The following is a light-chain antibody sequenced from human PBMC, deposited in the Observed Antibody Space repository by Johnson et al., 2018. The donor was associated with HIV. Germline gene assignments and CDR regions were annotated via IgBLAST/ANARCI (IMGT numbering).Light chain of an antibody. CDR3: GTWDSSLSAYV. V-gene: IGLV1-51*01. J-gene: IGLJ1*01. Sequence: QSVLTQPPSVSAAPGQKVTISCSGSSSNIGNNYVSWYQQLPGTAPKLLIYDHNKRPSGIPDRFSGSKSGTSATLGITGPPTGDEADYYCGTWDSSLSAYVFGTGTKVTVL. CDR2: DHN. CDR1: SSNIGNNY.